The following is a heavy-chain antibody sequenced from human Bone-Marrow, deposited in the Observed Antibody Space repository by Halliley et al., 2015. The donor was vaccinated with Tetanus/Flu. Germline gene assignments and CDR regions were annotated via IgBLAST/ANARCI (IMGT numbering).Heavy chain of an antibody. V-gene: IGHV4-59*01. CDR2: ISYSGNT. Sequence: TLSLTCTVSGASISSYYWTWIRQPPGRGLEWIGYISYSGNTNYNPSLKSRGTISLDTSKNQFSLRVRSVTAADTAVYYCARVMLDEPAEYFHHWGPGTLVTFSS. CDR3: ARVMLDEPAEYFHH. J-gene: IGHJ1*01. D-gene: IGHD3-10*02. CDR1: GASISSYY.